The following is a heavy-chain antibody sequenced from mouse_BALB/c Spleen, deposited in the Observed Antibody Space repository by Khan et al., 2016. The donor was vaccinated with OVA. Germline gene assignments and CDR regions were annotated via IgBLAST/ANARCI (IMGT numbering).Heavy chain of an antibody. V-gene: IGHV14-3*02. CDR2: IDPPNDDS. J-gene: IGHJ3*01. CDR3: ATLYGSPVTY. D-gene: IGHD2-1*01. CDR1: GFNIKDTY. Sequence: EVQLQQSGAELVKPGASVNLSCSASGFNIKDTYIHWVKQRPEQGLEWIGRIDPPNDDSKYGPKFQDKATLTADTSSNTAYLQLTSLTSEDTAVYYCATLYGSPVTYWGQGTMVSVSA.